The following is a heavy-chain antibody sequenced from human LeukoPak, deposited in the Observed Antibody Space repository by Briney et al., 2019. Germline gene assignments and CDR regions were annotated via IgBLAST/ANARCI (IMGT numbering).Heavy chain of an antibody. J-gene: IGHJ6*02. V-gene: IGHV3-21*01. CDR3: ARFSSEYGMDV. CDR2: ISSSSSYI. D-gene: IGHD2/OR15-2a*01. CDR1: GFTFSSYS. Sequence: GGSLRLSCAASGFTFSSYSMNWVRQAPGKGLEWVSSISSSSSYIYYADSVKGRFTISRDNAKNSLYLQMNSLRAEDTAVYYCARFSSEYGMDVWGQGTTVTVSS.